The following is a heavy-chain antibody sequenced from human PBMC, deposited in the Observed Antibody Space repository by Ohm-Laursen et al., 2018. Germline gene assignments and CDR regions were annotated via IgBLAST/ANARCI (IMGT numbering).Heavy chain of an antibody. D-gene: IGHD3-22*01. CDR3: AKRPWDYYDSSGYYGWGHFDY. V-gene: IGHV3-23*01. Sequence: SLRLSCTASGFTFSSYAMSWVRQAPGKGLEWVSAISGSGGSTYYADSVKGRFTISRDNSKNTLYLQMNSLRAEDTAVYYCAKRPWDYYDSSGYYGWGHFDYWGQGTLVTVSS. CDR2: ISGSGGST. J-gene: IGHJ4*02. CDR1: GFTFSSYA.